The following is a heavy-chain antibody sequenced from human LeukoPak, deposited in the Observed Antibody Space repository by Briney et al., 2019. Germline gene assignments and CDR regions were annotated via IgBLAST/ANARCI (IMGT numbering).Heavy chain of an antibody. D-gene: IGHD4-11*01. Sequence: GGSLRLSCAASGFTFSSYWMSWVRQAPGKGLEWVANIKQDGSEKYYVDSVKGRFTISRGSAKNSLYLQMNSLRAEDTAVYYCARDAYRDRYFDYWGQGTLVTVSS. CDR2: IKQDGSEK. J-gene: IGHJ4*02. CDR3: ARDAYRDRYFDY. CDR1: GFTFSSYW. V-gene: IGHV3-7*01.